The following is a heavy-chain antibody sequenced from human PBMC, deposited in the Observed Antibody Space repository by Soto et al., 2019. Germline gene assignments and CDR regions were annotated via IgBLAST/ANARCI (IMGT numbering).Heavy chain of an antibody. J-gene: IGHJ4*02. V-gene: IGHV3-30-3*01. CDR1: GFTFSSDA. CDR2: ISYDGSNK. Sequence: PGGSLRLSCAASGFTFSSDAMHWVRQAPGKGQERVAVISYDGSNKYYADSVKGRFTISRDNSKNTLCRQLKSLSAEDTAVYYCARDPPSITMKVVAALDYWGQGTLVTVSS. D-gene: IGHD3-22*01. CDR3: ARDPPSITMKVVAALDY.